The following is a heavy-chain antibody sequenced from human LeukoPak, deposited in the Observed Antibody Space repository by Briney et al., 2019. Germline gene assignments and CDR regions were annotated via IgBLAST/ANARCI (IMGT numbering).Heavy chain of an antibody. V-gene: IGHV4-39*01. CDR1: SGSISSSSYY. CDR2: IYYSGST. J-gene: IGHJ3*02. D-gene: IGHD3-9*01. CDR3: ARVPYYDILTAPEGGAFDI. Sequence: SETLSLTCTVSSGSISSSSYYWGWIRQPPGKGLEWIGSIYYSGSTYYNPSLKSRVTISVDTSKNQFSLKLSSVTAADTAVYYCARVPYYDILTAPEGGAFDIWGQGTMVTVSS.